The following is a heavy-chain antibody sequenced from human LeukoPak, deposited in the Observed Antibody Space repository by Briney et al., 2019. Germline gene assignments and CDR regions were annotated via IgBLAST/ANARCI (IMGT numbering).Heavy chain of an antibody. D-gene: IGHD1-1*01. CDR1: GYTFTGYY. V-gene: IGHV1-2*02. J-gene: IGHJ4*02. CDR3: ARDLSVHSPSDY. CDR2: INPNSGGT. Sequence: ASVKVSCKASGYTFTGYYMHWVRQAPGQGLEWMGWINPNSGGTNYAQKFQGRVTITADKSTSTAYMELSSLRSEDTAVYYCARDLSVHSPSDYWGQGTLVTVSS.